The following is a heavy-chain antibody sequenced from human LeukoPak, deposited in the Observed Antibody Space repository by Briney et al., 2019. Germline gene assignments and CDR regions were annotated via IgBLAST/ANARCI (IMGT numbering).Heavy chain of an antibody. V-gene: IGHV3-53*01. D-gene: IGHD3-10*01. J-gene: IGHJ6*03. CDR2: IYSGGST. Sequence: GGSLRLSCAASGFTVSSNYMSWVRQAPGKGLEWVSVIYSGGSTYYSDSVKGRFTISRDNSKNTLYLQMNSLRAEDTAVYYCARDGAYGSGSYYLRYYYHMDVWGKGTTVTVSS. CDR1: GFTVSSNY. CDR3: ARDGAYGSGSYYLRYYYHMDV.